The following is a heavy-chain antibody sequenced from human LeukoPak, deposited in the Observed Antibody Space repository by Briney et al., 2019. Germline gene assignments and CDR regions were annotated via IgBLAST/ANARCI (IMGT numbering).Heavy chain of an antibody. V-gene: IGHV1-46*03. CDR3: ARNDASGLDY. D-gene: IGHD3-10*01. CDR2: INHSGGST. J-gene: IGHJ4*02. Sequence: GASVKVSCKASGYTFTRYYMHWVRQAPGQGLEWMGFINHSGGSTSYAQKFHGRVTMTRDTTTSTVYMELSSLRSEDTAVYYCARNDASGLDYWGQGTLVTVSS. CDR1: GYTFTRYY.